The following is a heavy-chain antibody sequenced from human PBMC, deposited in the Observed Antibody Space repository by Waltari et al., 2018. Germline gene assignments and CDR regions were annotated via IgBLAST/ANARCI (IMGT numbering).Heavy chain of an antibody. CDR3: ARPSSFGPGGYFDY. Sequence: QLQLQESGPGLVKPSETLSLTCTVSGGSISSSSYYWGWIRQPPGKGLEWIGSIYYSGSTYYHPSLKSRVTISVDTSKNQFSLKLSSVTAADTAVYYCARPSSFGPGGYFDYWGQGTLVTVSS. J-gene: IGHJ4*02. CDR1: GGSISSSSYY. V-gene: IGHV4-39*01. CDR2: IYYSGST. D-gene: IGHD6-13*01.